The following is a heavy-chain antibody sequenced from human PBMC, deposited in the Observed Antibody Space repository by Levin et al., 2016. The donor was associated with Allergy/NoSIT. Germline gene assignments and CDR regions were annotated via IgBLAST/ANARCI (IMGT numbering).Heavy chain of an antibody. D-gene: IGHD4-11*01. Sequence: GGSLRLSCAASGFTFSSYGMHWVRQAPGKGLEWVAVISYDGSNKYYADSVKGRFTISRDNSKNTLYLQMNSLRAEDTAVYYCAKDRGSTTNDAFDIWGQGTMVTVSS. CDR2: ISYDGSNK. J-gene: IGHJ3*02. CDR1: GFTFSSYG. V-gene: IGHV3-30*18. CDR3: AKDRGSTTNDAFDI.